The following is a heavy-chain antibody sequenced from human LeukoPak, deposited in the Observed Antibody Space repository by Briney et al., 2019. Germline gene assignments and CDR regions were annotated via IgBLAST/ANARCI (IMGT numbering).Heavy chain of an antibody. J-gene: IGHJ4*02. CDR1: GYTFTSYG. CDR2: ISAYNGNT. Sequence: EASVKVSCKASGYTFTSYGISWVRQAPGQGLEWMGWISAYNGNTNYAQKLQGRVTMTTDTSTSTAYMELRSLRSDDTAVYYCATDKVVGATYYFDYWGQGTLVTVSS. D-gene: IGHD1-26*01. CDR3: ATDKVVGATYYFDY. V-gene: IGHV1-18*01.